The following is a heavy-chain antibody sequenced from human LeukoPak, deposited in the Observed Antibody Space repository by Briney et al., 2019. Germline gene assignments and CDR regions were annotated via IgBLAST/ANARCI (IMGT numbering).Heavy chain of an antibody. D-gene: IGHD3-22*01. CDR1: GFTFSSYS. CDR2: ISSSSSTI. CDR3: ARADYYDSSGPEAS. Sequence: GGSLRLSCAASGFTFSSYSMNWVRQAPGKGLEWVSYISSSSSTIYYADSVKGRFTIPRDNAKNSLYLQMNSLRAEDTAVYYCARADYYDSSGPEASWGQGTLVTVSS. J-gene: IGHJ5*02. V-gene: IGHV3-48*01.